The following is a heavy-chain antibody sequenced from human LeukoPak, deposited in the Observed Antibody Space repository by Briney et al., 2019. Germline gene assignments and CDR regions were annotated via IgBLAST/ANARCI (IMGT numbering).Heavy chain of an antibody. J-gene: IGHJ6*03. CDR1: GFTFSSYG. Sequence: GGSLRLSCAASGFTFSSYGMHWIRQAPGKGLEWVAVIWYDGSNKYYADSVKGRFTISRDNSKNTLYLQMNSLRAEDTAVYYCAKAYYYYYMDVWGKGTTVTVSS. CDR3: AKAYYYYYMDV. V-gene: IGHV3-33*06. CDR2: IWYDGSNK.